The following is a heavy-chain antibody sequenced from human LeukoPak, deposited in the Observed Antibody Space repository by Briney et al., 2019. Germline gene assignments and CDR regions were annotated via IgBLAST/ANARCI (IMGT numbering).Heavy chain of an antibody. J-gene: IGHJ4*02. D-gene: IGHD3-10*01. CDR1: GFTFRSYA. CDR3: SKDRGGTLGDYFDF. V-gene: IGHV3-23*01. Sequence: GGSLRLSCAVSGFTFRSYAMSWVRQAPGKGLEWVSDIGGSGATTHYADSVKGRFTIARDNSKNTLYLQMNSLRAEDTAVYYCSKDRGGTLGDYFDFWGQGTLVTVSS. CDR2: IGGSGATT.